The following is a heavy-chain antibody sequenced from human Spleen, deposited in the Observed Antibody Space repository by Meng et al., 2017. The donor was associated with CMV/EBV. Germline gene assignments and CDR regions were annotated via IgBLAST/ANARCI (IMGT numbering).Heavy chain of an antibody. J-gene: IGHJ3*01. Sequence: GGSLRLSCAASGFTFDDYAMHWVRQAPGKGLEWVSHISNSGSVRYTADSVKGRFTVPRDNTKNSLYLHMNTLRAEDTAVYYCARDPGLELRDAFDLWGQGTLVTVSS. CDR1: GFTFDDYA. CDR3: ARDPGLELRDAFDL. D-gene: IGHD1-7*01. V-gene: IGHV3-11*01. CDR2: ISNSGSVR.